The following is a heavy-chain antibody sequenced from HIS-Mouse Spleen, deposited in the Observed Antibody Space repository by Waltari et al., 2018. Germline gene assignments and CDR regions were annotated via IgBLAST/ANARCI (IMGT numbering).Heavy chain of an antibody. CDR3: AREIPYSSSWYDWYFDL. Sequence: QLQLQESGPGLVKPSETLSLPCTLSGGSTSSSSYYWGWIRTPPGKGLEWIGSIYYSGSTYYNPSLKSRVTISVDTSKNQFSLKLSSVTAADTAVYYCAREIPYSSSWYDWYFDLWGRGTLVTVSS. CDR2: IYYSGST. D-gene: IGHD6-13*01. J-gene: IGHJ2*01. V-gene: IGHV4-39*07. CDR1: GGSTSSSSYY.